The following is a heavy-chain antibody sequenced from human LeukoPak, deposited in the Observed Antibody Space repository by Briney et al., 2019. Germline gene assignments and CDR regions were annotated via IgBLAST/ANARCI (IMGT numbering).Heavy chain of an antibody. J-gene: IGHJ4*02. Sequence: GASVKVSCKAYGYTFTDYYMLWVRQAPGQGLEWMGWINPNSGGTNYAQKFQGRVTMTRDTSISTAYMELSRLRSDDTAVYYCAREGPIVGATHLVDYWGQGTLVTVSS. V-gene: IGHV1-2*02. CDR3: AREGPIVGATHLVDY. CDR1: GYTFTDYY. CDR2: INPNSGGT. D-gene: IGHD1-26*01.